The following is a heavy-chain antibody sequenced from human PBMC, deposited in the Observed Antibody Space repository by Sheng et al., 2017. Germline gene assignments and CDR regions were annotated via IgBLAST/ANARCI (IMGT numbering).Heavy chain of an antibody. V-gene: IGHV4-34*01. CDR1: GGSFSGYY. CDR2: INHSGST. CDR3: ARDSGRVLLWFGESYYFDY. Sequence: QVQLQQWGAGLLKPSETLSLTCAVYGGSFSGYYWSWIRQPPGKGLEWIGEINHSGSTNYNPSLKSRVTISVDTSKNQFSLKLSSVTAADTAVYYCARDSGRVLLWFGESYYFDYWGQGTLVTVSS. J-gene: IGHJ4*02. D-gene: IGHD3-10*01.